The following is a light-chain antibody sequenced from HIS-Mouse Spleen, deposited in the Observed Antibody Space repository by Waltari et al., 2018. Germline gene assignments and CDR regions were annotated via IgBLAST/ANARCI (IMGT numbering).Light chain of an antibody. Sequence: QSALTQPASVSGSPGQSITISCTGTSSDVGSYNLVSWYQHHPGKAPKLLIYDGSNRPSGVSNRFSGSKSGNTASLTISGLQAEDEADYYCCSYAGSSTWVFGGGTKLTVL. CDR1: SSDVGSYNL. V-gene: IGLV2-23*01. J-gene: IGLJ3*02. CDR2: DGS. CDR3: CSYAGSSTWV.